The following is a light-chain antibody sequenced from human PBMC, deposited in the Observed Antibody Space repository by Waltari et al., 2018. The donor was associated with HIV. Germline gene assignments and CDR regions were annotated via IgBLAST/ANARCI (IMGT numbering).Light chain of an antibody. CDR1: VLAKHY. V-gene: IGLV3-25*03. Sequence: YELTQPPSMSVSPGQTAKMTCSGDVLAKHYAYWYQQKPGQAPVLVMSKDTQRPSEIPERFSGSSSGTTVTLTISGVQAEDEADYHCQSSDDSRPWIFGGGTKMTVL. CDR3: QSSDDSRPWI. CDR2: KDT. J-gene: IGLJ2*01.